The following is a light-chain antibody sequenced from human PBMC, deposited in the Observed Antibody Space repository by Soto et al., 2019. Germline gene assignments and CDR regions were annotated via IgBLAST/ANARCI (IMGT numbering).Light chain of an antibody. CDR3: QQYYNIPYS. V-gene: IGKV4-1*01. CDR2: WAS. Sequence: DIVMTQSPDSLAVSLGERATINCKSSQSVFYSSNNKNYLAWYQQKPGQPPKLLIYWASTRESGVPDRFSGSGSGADFTLTISSLRAEDVAVYYCQQYYNIPYSFGQGTNVEIK. CDR1: QSVFYSSNNKNY. J-gene: IGKJ2*01.